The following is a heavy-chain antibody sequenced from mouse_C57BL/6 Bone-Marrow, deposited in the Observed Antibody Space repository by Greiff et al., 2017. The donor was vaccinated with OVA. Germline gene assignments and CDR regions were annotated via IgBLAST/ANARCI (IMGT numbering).Heavy chain of an antibody. J-gene: IGHJ2*01. CDR3: ASPGGRFYYFDY. D-gene: IGHD3-3*01. V-gene: IGHV1-55*01. CDR2: IYPGSGST. CDR1: GYTFTSYW. Sequence: VQLQQPGAELVKPGASVKMSCKASGYTFTSYWITWVKQRPGQGLEWIGDIYPGSGSTNYNEKFKSKATLTVDTSSSTAYMQLSSLTSEDSAVYYCASPGGRFYYFDYWGQGTTITVSS.